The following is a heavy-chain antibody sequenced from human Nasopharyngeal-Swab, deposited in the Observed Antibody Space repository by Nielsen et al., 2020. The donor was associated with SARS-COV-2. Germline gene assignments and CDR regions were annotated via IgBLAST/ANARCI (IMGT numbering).Heavy chain of an antibody. CDR3: SRGDRSSGY. Sequence: WIRQPPGKGLEWVANIKQDGSEKYYVDSAKGRFTISRDNAKNSLYLQMNSLRAEDTAVYYCSRGDRSSGYWGQGTLVTVSS. J-gene: IGHJ4*02. D-gene: IGHD5/OR15-5a*01. V-gene: IGHV3-7*01. CDR2: IKQDGSEK.